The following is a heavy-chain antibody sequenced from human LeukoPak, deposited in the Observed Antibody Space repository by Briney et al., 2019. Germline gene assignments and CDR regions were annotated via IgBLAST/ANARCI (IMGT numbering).Heavy chain of an antibody. D-gene: IGHD3-22*01. V-gene: IGHV3-21*04. CDR3: ANAYYYDSSGYYYVMWDY. CDR2: ISYTGTYI. CDR1: AVSLNAYN. J-gene: IGHJ4*02. Sequence: PGGSLRVSCAASAVSLNAYNMNWGREAPGKGLEWGSSISYTGTYIYYADSVKGRFTISRDNSKHTLYLQMNSLRAEDTAVYYCANAYYYDSSGYYYVMWDYWGQGTLVTVSS.